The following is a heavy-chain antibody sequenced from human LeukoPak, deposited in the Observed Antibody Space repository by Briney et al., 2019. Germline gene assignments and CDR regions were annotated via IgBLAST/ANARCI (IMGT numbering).Heavy chain of an antibody. CDR1: GFTFSDYY. D-gene: IGHD3-10*01. J-gene: IGHJ6*04. V-gene: IGHV3-11*06. CDR3: ARAPPRYGSGSFHMDV. Sequence: GGSLRLSCAASGFTFSDYYMSWNRQAPGKGLEWVSSISPSSSYIYYADSVKGRFTISRDNAKNSLYLQMNSLTAEDTAVVYYCARAPPRYGSGSFHMDVWGKGTTVAVSS. CDR2: ISPSSSYI.